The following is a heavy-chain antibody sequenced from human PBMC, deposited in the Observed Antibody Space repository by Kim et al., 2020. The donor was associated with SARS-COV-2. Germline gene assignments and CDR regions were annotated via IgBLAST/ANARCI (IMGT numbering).Heavy chain of an antibody. D-gene: IGHD3-22*01. J-gene: IGHJ5*02. CDR1: GGSITSNTYY. CDR3: ASHYYDSGLGWFDP. CDR2: IYYSGST. V-gene: IGHV4-39*01. Sequence: SETLSLTCTVSGGSITSNTYYWGWIRQPPGKGLEWLGTIYYSGSTYYNPSLKSRLTISVDTSKNQFSLKLSSVTAADTAVYYCASHYYDSGLGWFDPWGQGTLVTVSS.